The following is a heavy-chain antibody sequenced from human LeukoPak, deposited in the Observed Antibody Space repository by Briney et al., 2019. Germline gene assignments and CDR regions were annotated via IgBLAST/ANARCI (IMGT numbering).Heavy chain of an antibody. V-gene: IGHV1-69*05. CDR3: ARDLDDGYSSSHWFDP. Sequence: EASVKVSCKASGGTFSSYAISWVRQAPGQGLEWMGGIIPIFGTANYAQKFQGRVTITTDESTSTAYMELSSLRSEDTAVYYCARDLDDGYSSSHWFDPWGQGTLVTVSS. D-gene: IGHD6-6*01. J-gene: IGHJ5*02. CDR2: IIPIFGTA. CDR1: GGTFSSYA.